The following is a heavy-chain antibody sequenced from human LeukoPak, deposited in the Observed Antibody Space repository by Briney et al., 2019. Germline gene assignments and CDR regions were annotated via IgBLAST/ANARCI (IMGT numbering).Heavy chain of an antibody. CDR2: ISTSSSSI. D-gene: IGHD2-2*01. V-gene: IGHV3-48*03. CDR3: VKGGRQLLLHSCGDY. J-gene: IGHJ4*02. Sequence: PGGSLRLSCAASRFNFRSYEMNWVRQAPGKGLEWVSSISTSSSSIYYADSVKGRFTISRDNAENSLYLQMNSLRAEDTAVYYCVKGGRQLLLHSCGDYWGQGTLVTVSS. CDR1: RFNFRSYE.